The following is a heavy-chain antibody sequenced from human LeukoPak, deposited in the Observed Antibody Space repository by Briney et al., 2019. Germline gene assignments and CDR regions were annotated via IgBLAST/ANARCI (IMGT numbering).Heavy chain of an antibody. CDR2: IYNSEIP. J-gene: IGHJ4*02. V-gene: IGHV4-4*08. CDR1: GDSISGSY. D-gene: IGHD3-10*02. CDR3: VRRVPCPRVRDYVAYYFAL. Sequence: PSETLSLTCKVSGDSISGSYWTWIRQPPGRGLEWPGYIYNSEIPMYHPSIKSRATVSLHTSKSQLSLSLTSVSAADTAVYYCVRRVPCPRVRDYVAYYFALWGQGTLVTVSS.